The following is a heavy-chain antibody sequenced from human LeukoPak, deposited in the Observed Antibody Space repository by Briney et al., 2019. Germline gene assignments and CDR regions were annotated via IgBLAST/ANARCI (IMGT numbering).Heavy chain of an antibody. D-gene: IGHD3-22*01. CDR1: GFTFSSYE. J-gene: IGHJ4*02. Sequence: GGSLRLSCAASGFTFSSYEMNWVRQAPGKGLEWVPYISSSGSTIYYADSVKGRFTISRDNAKNSLYLQMNSLRAEDTAVYYCARGGGYYPFDYWGQGTLVTVSS. CDR2: ISSSGSTI. CDR3: ARGGGYYPFDY. V-gene: IGHV3-48*03.